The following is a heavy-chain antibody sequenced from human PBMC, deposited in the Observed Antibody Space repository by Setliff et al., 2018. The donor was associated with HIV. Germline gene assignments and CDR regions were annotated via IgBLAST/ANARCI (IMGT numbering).Heavy chain of an antibody. Sequence: SVKVSCKASGGTFSSYAISWVRQAPGQGLEWMGGIIPIFGTANYAQKFQGRVTITRDTSTSTAYMALRSLRSDDTAVYYCAREIGDYYDSSGYYPPTDYYYGMDVWGQGTTVTVSS. V-gene: IGHV1-69*05. CDR1: GGTFSSYA. D-gene: IGHD3-22*01. CDR2: IIPIFGTA. J-gene: IGHJ6*02. CDR3: AREIGDYYDSSGYYPPTDYYYGMDV.